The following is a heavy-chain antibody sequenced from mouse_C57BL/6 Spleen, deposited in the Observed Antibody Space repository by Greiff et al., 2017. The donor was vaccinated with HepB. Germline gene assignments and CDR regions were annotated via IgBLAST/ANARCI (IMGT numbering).Heavy chain of an antibody. V-gene: IGHV5-4*01. CDR1: GFTFSSYA. Sequence: DVQLVESGGGLVKPGGSLKLSCAASGFTFSSYAMSWVRQTPEKRLEWVATISDGGSYTYYPDNVKGRFTISRDNAKNNLYLQMSHLKSEDTAMYYCARKGERRQTDEVYAMDYWGQGTSVTVSS. CDR3: ARKGERRQTDEVYAMDY. CDR2: ISDGGSYT. D-gene: IGHD1-2*01. J-gene: IGHJ4*01.